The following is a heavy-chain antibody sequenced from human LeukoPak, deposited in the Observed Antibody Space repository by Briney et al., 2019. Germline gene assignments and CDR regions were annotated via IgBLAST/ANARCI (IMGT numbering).Heavy chain of an antibody. Sequence: GGSLRLSCAASGFTVSSKYMSWIRQAPGKGLEWVSIIYSGGSTDYADSVKGRFTISRDNSKNTLYLQMNSLRAEDTAVYYCAREGRIYYDSSGYGMDVWGQGTTVTVSS. V-gene: IGHV3-53*01. CDR3: AREGRIYYDSSGYGMDV. D-gene: IGHD3-22*01. J-gene: IGHJ6*02. CDR2: IYSGGST. CDR1: GFTVSSKY.